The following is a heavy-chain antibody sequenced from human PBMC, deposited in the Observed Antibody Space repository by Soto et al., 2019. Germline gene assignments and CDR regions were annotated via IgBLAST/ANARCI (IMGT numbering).Heavy chain of an antibody. J-gene: IGHJ6*02. CDR1: GYDYVTYA. D-gene: IGHD5-18*01. Sequence: QAQLVQSGAEVKKPGASVNVSCKASGYDYVTYAITWVRQRPGQGLEWMGWISTLNGNTNYAQNFQGRVTMTTDTSTRIDHLELRSLRSDDTDVYYCARRVQVWLPDYYGMDVWGQGTTVTVSS. CDR3: ARRVQVWLPDYYGMDV. CDR2: ISTLNGNT. V-gene: IGHV1-18*01.